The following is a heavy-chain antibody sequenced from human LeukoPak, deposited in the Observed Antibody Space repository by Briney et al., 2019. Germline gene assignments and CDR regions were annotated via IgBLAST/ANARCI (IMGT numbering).Heavy chain of an antibody. V-gene: IGHV4-38-2*02. J-gene: IGHJ4*02. D-gene: IGHD1-26*01. CDR1: GYSISSGYY. CDR2: IDHSGST. CDR3: ARGRWELRD. Sequence: SETLSLTCSVSGYSISSGYYWGWIRQPPGQGLEWIGSIDHSGSTYYNPSLKSRVTISVDTSKNQFSLKLSSVTAADTAVYYCARGRWELRDWGQGTLVTVSS.